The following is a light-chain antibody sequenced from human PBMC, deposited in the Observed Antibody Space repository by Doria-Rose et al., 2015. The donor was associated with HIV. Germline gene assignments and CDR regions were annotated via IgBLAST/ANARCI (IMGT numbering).Light chain of an antibody. V-gene: IGLV1-40*01. J-gene: IGLJ3*02. CDR1: SSNIGAGYD. Sequence: RATISCTGSSSNIGAGYDLHWYQQLPGTAPKLLIYANTNRPSGVPDRFSGSKSGTSASLAITGLQAEDEADYYCQSYDSSLSGWVFGGGTELTVL. CDR3: QSYDSSLSGWV. CDR2: ANT.